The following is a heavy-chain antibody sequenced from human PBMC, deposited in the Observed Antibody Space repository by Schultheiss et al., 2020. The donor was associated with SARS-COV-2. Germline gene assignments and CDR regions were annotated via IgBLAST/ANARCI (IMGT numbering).Heavy chain of an antibody. J-gene: IGHJ4*02. CDR1: GGSINAGSYY. D-gene: IGHD1-7*01. V-gene: IGHV4-39*07. CDR2: TYYTGVT. CDR3: ARGTAQWYNWNYDYFDY. Sequence: SETLSLTCTVSGGSINAGSYYWAWIRQPPGKGLEWIGNTYYTGVTWGTYSNPSLRSRVTISVDTSKNQFSLKLSSVTAADTAVYYCARGTAQWYNWNYDYFDYWGQGTLVTVSS.